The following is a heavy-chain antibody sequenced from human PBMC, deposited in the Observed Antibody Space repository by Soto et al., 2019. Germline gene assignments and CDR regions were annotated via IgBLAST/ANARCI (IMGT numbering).Heavy chain of an antibody. CDR1: GFSLSTSGVG. Sequence: QITLKESGPTLVKPTQTLTLTCTFSGFSLSTSGVGVGWIRQPPGKALEWLSLIYWDDDKRYSPSLKSRLTITKDTSKNQVVLTVTDMDPVDTATYYCAHRRDDFWSGSSALGWCQGTLVTVSS. CDR3: AHRRDDFWSGSSALG. CDR2: IYWDDDK. J-gene: IGHJ4*02. V-gene: IGHV2-5*02. D-gene: IGHD3-3*01.